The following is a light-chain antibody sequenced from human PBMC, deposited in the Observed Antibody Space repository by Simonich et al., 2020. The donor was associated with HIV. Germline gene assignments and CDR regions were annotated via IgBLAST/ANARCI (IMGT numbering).Light chain of an antibody. V-gene: IGKV1-39*01. CDR1: QIISSY. CDR2: DAS. Sequence: DIQMTQSPSSLSASVGERVTITCRARQIISSYLNWYQQKPGKAPKLLIYDASSLQSGVPSRFSGSGSGTDFTLTISSLQPEDFATYYCQQSYSTPLTFGGGTKVEIK. CDR3: QQSYSTPLT. J-gene: IGKJ4*01.